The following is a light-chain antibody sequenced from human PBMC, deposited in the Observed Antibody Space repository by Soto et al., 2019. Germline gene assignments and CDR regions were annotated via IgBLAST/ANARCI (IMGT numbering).Light chain of an antibody. CDR3: AAWDDSLNGL. J-gene: IGLJ1*01. CDR2: SNN. Sequence: QSVLTQSPSASGTPGQRVTISCSGSSSNIGNNTINWYQQLPGTAPKLLVYSNNQRPSGVPDRFSGSKSGTSASLAISGLQSEDEAAYYCAAWDDSLNGLFGTGTKVTVL. V-gene: IGLV1-44*01. CDR1: SSNIGNNT.